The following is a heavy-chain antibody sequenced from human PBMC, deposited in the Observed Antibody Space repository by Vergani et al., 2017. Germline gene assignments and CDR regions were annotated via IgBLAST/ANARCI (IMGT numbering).Heavy chain of an antibody. CDR3: AREGTGATTFAYYYYGMDV. J-gene: IGHJ6*02. D-gene: IGHD1-26*01. CDR1: GDSVSSNSAA. Sequence: QVQLQQSGPGLVKPSQTLSLTCAISGDSVSSNSAAWNWIRQSPSRGLEWLGRTYYRSKWYYDYAVSVKSRITINPDTSKNQFSLQLNSVTPEDTAVYYCAREGTGATTFAYYYYGMDVWGQGTTVTVSS. V-gene: IGHV6-1*01. CDR2: TYYRSKWYY.